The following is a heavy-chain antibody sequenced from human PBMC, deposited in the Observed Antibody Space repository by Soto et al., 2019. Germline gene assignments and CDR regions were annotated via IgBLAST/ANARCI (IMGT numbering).Heavy chain of an antibody. V-gene: IGHV4-59*08. CDR3: ARLVRYCSGGSCYFTRDAFDI. CDR2: IYYSGST. CDR1: GGTSISYY. J-gene: IGHJ3*02. Sequence: PLETHPLTSTVSGGTSISYYWSWIRQPTGKGLEWIGYIYYSGSTNYNPSLKSRVTISVDTSKNQFSLKLSSVTAADTAVYYCARLVRYCSGGSCYFTRDAFDIWGQGTMVTVSS. D-gene: IGHD2-15*01.